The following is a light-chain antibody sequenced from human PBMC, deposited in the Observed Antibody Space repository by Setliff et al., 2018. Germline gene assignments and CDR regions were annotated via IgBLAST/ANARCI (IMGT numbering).Light chain of an antibody. CDR1: SNDVGGYNY. J-gene: IGLJ1*01. V-gene: IGLV2-14*03. CDR2: AVT. CDR3: CSYVRGSAYV. Sequence: LTQPASVSGSLGQSITISCTGTSNDVGGYNYVSWYKQHPGEAPQLMIYAVTKRPSGVSNRFSGSKSGKAASLTTSGLQAEDEADYYCCSYVRGSAYVFGTGTKVTVL.